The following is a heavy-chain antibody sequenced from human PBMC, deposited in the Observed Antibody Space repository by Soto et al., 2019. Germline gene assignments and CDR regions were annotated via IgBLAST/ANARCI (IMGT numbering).Heavy chain of an antibody. J-gene: IGHJ6*02. Sequence: QVQLVQSGAEVKKPGSSVKVSCKTSGDTFGNYTVTWVRQAPGHGLEWVGGIIPIFDTTNNAQKFQDRVTINADNTTGTVYVELSSLRAEDTALYFCAKSPTFGVLIDYYNGVAVLGHGSTVTVCS. CDR3: AKSPTFGVLIDYYNGVAV. V-gene: IGHV1-69*06. CDR2: IIPIFDTT. CDR1: GDTFGNYT. D-gene: IGHD3-3*01.